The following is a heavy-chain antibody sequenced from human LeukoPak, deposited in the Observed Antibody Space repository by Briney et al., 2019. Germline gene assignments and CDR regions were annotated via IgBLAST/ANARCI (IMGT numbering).Heavy chain of an antibody. CDR2: ISSSSSYI. CDR3: ARDSGSYYDSSGYYGDAFDI. J-gene: IGHJ3*02. D-gene: IGHD3-22*01. V-gene: IGHV3-21*01. Sequence: GGSLRLSCAASGFTFSSYSMNWVRRAPGKGLEWVSSISSSSSYIYYADSVKGRFTISRDNAKNSLYLQMNSLRAEDTAVYYCARDSGSYYDSSGYYGDAFDIWGQGTMVTVSS. CDR1: GFTFSSYS.